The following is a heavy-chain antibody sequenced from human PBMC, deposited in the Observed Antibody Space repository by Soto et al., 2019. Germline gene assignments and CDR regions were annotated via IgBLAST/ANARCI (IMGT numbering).Heavy chain of an antibody. J-gene: IGHJ4*02. CDR1: GFTFSSYG. CDR3: AKARITFVGVIVFIDY. CDR2: ISYEGSNK. D-gene: IGHD3-16*02. Sequence: QVQLVESGGGVVQPGRSLRLSCAASGFTFSSYGMHWVRQAPGKGLEWVAVISYEGSNKYYADSVKGRFTISRDNSKNTLYLQMNSLRAEDTAVYYCAKARITFVGVIVFIDYWGQGTLVTVSS. V-gene: IGHV3-30*18.